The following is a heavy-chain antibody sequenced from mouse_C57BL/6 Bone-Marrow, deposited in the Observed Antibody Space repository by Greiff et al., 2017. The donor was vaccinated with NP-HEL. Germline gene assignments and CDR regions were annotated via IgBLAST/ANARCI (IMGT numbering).Heavy chain of an antibody. Sequence: VQLQQSGAELVKPGASVKMSCKASGYTFTSYWITWVKQRPGQGLEWIGDIYPGSGSTNYNEKFKSKATLTVDTSSSTAYMQLSSLTSEDSAVYYCGGDYGFPYAMDYWGQGTSVTVSS. CDR1: GYTFTSYW. CDR2: IYPGSGST. D-gene: IGHD2-4*01. J-gene: IGHJ4*01. V-gene: IGHV1-55*01. CDR3: GGDYGFPYAMDY.